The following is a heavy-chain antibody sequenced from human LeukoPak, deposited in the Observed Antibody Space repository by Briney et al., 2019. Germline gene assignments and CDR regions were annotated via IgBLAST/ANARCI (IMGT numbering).Heavy chain of an antibody. CDR2: INPNSGGT. D-gene: IGHD2-8*01. CDR3: ARGRSPDCTNGVCYLFDY. V-gene: IGHV1-2*02. J-gene: IGHJ4*02. CDR1: GYTFTGYY. Sequence: ASVKVSCKASGYTFTGYYMHWVRQAPGQGLEWMGWINPNSGGTNYAQKFQGRVTMTRDTSISTAYMELSRLRSDDTAVYYCARGRSPDCTNGVCYLFDYWGQGTLVTVSS.